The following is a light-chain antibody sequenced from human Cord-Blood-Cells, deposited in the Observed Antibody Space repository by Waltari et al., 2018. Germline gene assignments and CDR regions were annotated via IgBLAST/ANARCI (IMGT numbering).Light chain of an antibody. CDR2: AAS. CDR3: QQSYSTPPWT. CDR1: RSISSY. V-gene: IGKV1-39*01. Sequence: DTQMTQSPSSLSASVADSVTITCRASRSISSYLNWYQQKPGKAPKLLIYAASSLQSGVPSRFSGSGSGTDFTLTISSLQPEDFATYYCQQSYSTPPWTFGQGTKVEIK. J-gene: IGKJ1*01.